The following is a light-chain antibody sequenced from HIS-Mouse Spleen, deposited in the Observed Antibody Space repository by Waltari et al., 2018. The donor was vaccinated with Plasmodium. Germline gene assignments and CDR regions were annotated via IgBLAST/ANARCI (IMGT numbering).Light chain of an antibody. CDR2: GAS. V-gene: IGKV3-15*01. Sequence: IVMPQPPPPLSVSPGERATLSCRASQSVSSNLAWYQQKPGQAPRLLIYGASTRATGIPARFSGCGSGTEFTLTISSLQSEDFAVYYCQQYNNWSFTFGPGTKVDIK. CDR3: QQYNNWSFT. J-gene: IGKJ3*01. CDR1: QSVSSN.